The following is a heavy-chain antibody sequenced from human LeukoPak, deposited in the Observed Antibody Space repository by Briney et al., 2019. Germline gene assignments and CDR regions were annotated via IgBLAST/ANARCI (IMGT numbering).Heavy chain of an antibody. CDR1: GGSISSGGYY. D-gene: IGHD2-2*01. CDR2: IYHSGST. J-gene: IGHJ4*02. Sequence: PSETLSLTCTVSGGSISSGGYYWSWIRQPPGKGLEWIGYIYHSGSTYYNPSLKSRVTISVDRSKNQFSLKLSSVTAADTAVYYCARGVLRPAARSLPKEYWGQGTLVTVSS. V-gene: IGHV4-30-2*01. CDR3: ARGVLRPAARSLPKEY.